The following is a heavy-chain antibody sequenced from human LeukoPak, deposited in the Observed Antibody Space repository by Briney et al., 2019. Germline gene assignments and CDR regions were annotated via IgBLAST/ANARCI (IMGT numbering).Heavy chain of an antibody. Sequence: GGSLRLSCAASGFTFSSYGMHWVRQAPGKGLEWVAVIWDDGSNKYYADSVKGRFTISRDNSKNTLYQQVSSLRAEDTAVYYCGGDGNLGYDFFDIWAKGQWSPSLQ. CDR1: GFTFSSYG. CDR3: GGDGNLGYDFFDI. CDR2: IWDDGSNK. D-gene: IGHD3/OR15-3a*01. J-gene: IGHJ3*02. V-gene: IGHV3-33*01.